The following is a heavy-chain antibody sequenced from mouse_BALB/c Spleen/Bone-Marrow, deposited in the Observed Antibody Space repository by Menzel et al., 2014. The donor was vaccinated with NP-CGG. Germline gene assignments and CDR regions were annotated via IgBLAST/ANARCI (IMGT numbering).Heavy chain of an antibody. CDR1: GYTFTSYW. J-gene: IGHJ2*01. V-gene: IGHV1-7*01. D-gene: IGHD2-14*01. Sequence: LQESGAELAKPGASVKMSCKASGYTFTSYWMHWVKQRPGQGLEWIGYINPSTTYSAYNQKFKDKATLTADKSSSTAYMQLSSLTSEDSAAYYCALYYRYDYFDYWGQGTTLTVSS. CDR3: ALYYRYDYFDY. CDR2: INPSTTYS.